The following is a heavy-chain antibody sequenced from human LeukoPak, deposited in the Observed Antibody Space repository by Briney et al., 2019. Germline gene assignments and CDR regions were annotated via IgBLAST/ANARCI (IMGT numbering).Heavy chain of an antibody. D-gene: IGHD1-26*01. CDR2: INPNTGGT. J-gene: IGHJ4*02. CDR1: GYTFTSYY. V-gene: IGHV1-2*02. CDR3: ARGPPTLYGGTYLKY. Sequence: GASVKVSCKASGYTFTSYYMHWVRQAPGQGLEWMGWINPNTGGTDYAQKFQGRVTMTRHTSIQTADMELSRLKSDDTAVYYCARGPPTLYGGTYLKYWGQGTLITVSS.